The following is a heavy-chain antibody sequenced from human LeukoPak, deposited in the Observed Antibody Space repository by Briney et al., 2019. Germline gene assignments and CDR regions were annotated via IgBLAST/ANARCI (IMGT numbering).Heavy chain of an antibody. CDR3: ARSHRGYSYGSYDY. CDR2: IIPIFGTA. J-gene: IGHJ4*02. V-gene: IGHV1-69*13. D-gene: IGHD5-18*01. CDR1: GGTFSSYA. Sequence: EASVKVSCKASGGTFSSYAISWVRQAPGQGLEWMGGIIPIFGTANYAQKFQGRVTITADESTSTAYMELSSLRSEDTAVYYCARSHRGYSYGSYDYWGQGTLVTVSS.